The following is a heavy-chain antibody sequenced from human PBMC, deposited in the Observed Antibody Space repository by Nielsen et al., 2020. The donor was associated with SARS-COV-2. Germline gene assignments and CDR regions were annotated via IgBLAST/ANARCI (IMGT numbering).Heavy chain of an antibody. Sequence: GGSLRLSCAGSGFSFGSHWMSWVRQAPGKGLEWVANIDEDGSENNYVDSVKGRFTISRDNSKNTSFLQMSSLRPEDAAVYYCARDRSGFTMVRTYAMDVWGQGTTVTVSS. CDR1: GFSFGSHW. CDR2: IDEDGSEN. V-gene: IGHV3-7*01. CDR3: ARDRSGFTMVRTYAMDV. D-gene: IGHD3-10*01. J-gene: IGHJ6*02.